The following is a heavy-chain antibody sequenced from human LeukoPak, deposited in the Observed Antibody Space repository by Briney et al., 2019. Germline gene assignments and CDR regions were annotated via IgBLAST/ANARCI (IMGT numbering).Heavy chain of an antibody. CDR2: IYYTGT. J-gene: IGHJ4*02. D-gene: IGHD3-22*01. CDR1: GGSVTDYY. CDR3: ARQYYYDSSGYYLPFDY. Sequence: SETLSLTCTVSGGSVTDYYWSWVRQSPGKGLEWIGYIYYTGTSYNPSLKSRVTISVDTSKNQFSLKLSSVTAADTAVYYCARQYYYDSSGYYLPFDYWGQGTLVTVSS. V-gene: IGHV4-59*02.